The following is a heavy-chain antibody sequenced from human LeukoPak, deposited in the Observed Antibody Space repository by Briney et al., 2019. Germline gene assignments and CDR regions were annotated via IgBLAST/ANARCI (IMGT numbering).Heavy chain of an antibody. Sequence: GGSLRLSCAASGFTFSSYAMSWVRQAPGKGLEWVSAISGSGGSTYYADSVKGRFTISRDNSKNTLYLQMNSLRAEDTAVYYCAKVLTDYYDREDAFDIWGQGTMVTVSS. CDR2: ISGSGGST. V-gene: IGHV3-23*01. J-gene: IGHJ3*02. CDR1: GFTFSSYA. D-gene: IGHD3-22*01. CDR3: AKVLTDYYDREDAFDI.